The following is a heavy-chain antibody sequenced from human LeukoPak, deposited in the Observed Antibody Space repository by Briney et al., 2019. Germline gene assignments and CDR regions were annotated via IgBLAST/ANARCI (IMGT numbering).Heavy chain of an antibody. J-gene: IGHJ3*02. D-gene: IGHD5-24*01. CDR2: ISSSGSTI. CDR3: ARDLRGYNYLRQVDAFDI. Sequence: GGSLRLSCAASGFTFSDYYMSWVRQAPGKGVEWDSYISSSGSTIYYADSVKGRFTISRDNAKNSLYLQMNSLRAEGTAVYYCARDLRGYNYLRQVDAFDIWGQGTMVTVSS. V-gene: IGHV3-11*04. CDR1: GFTFSDYY.